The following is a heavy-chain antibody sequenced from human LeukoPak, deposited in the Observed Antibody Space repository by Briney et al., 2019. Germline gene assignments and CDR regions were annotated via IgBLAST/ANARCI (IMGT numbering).Heavy chain of an antibody. CDR2: ISTSSSYI. V-gene: IGHV3-21*01. J-gene: IGHJ4*02. D-gene: IGHD3-9*01. CDR3: ATASSYYDILTGYYLFDY. CDR1: GFTFSSYS. Sequence: GGSLRPSCAASGFTFSSYSMSWVRQAPGKGLEWVSFISTSSSYIHNADSVKGRFTISRDNAENSLYLQMNSLRAEDTAVYYCATASSYYDILTGYYLFDYWGQGTLVTVSS.